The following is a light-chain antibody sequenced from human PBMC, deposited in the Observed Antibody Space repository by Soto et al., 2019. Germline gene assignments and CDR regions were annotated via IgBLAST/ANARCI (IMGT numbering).Light chain of an antibody. Sequence: ILLTQSPSSLSASVGDRVTITCRASQGIDTSLAWYQQKPGKAPKLLIYAPSNFQSGVPSRFSGSGSGTHFTLTISSLQPEDFATYYCQQLYGYPITFGQGTRLEI. V-gene: IGKV1-9*01. CDR1: QGIDTS. J-gene: IGKJ5*01. CDR2: APS. CDR3: QQLYGYPIT.